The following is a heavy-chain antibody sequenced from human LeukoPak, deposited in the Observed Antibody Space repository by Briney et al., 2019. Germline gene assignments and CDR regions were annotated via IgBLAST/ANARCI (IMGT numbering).Heavy chain of an antibody. V-gene: IGHV4-59*08. Sequence: SETLSLTCAVSGGSISSYDWSWIRQPPGKGLEWIGYIYYNGNTNYNPSLKSRVIISVDTSKNQFSLKLSSVTAADTAVYYCARPLGPCSGGSCYDKWFDPWGQGTLVIVSS. D-gene: IGHD2-15*01. CDR2: IYYNGNT. J-gene: IGHJ5*02. CDR1: GGSISSYD. CDR3: ARPLGPCSGGSCYDKWFDP.